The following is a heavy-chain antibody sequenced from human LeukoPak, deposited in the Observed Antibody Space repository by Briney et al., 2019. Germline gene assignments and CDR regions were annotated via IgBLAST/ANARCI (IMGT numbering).Heavy chain of an antibody. J-gene: IGHJ4*02. V-gene: IGHV4-39*07. CDR1: GGSISSSSYY. CDR3: ARDGSGWYWGYFDY. D-gene: IGHD6-19*01. CDR2: IYYSGST. Sequence: SETLSLTCTVSGGSISSSSYYWGWIRQPPGKGLEWIGSIYYSGSTYYNPSLKSRVTISVDRSKNQFSLKLSSVTAADTAVYYCARDGSGWYWGYFDYWGQGTLVTVSS.